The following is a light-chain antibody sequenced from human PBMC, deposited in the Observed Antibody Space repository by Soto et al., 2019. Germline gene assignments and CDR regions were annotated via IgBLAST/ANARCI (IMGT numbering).Light chain of an antibody. CDR2: EVN. J-gene: IGLJ1*01. Sequence: QSALTEPPSASVSPGQSVAISCTGTSSGVGGYNYVSWYQQHPGKAPKLMIYEVNKRPSGVPDRFSGSKSGNTASLTVSGLQAEDEADYYCSSYAGSSNVFGTGTKVT. V-gene: IGLV2-8*01. CDR3: SSYAGSSNV. CDR1: SSGVGGYNY.